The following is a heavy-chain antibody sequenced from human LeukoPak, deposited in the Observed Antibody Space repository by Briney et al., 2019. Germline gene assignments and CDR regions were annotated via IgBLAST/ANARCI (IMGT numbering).Heavy chain of an antibody. CDR1: GFTFSSYG. J-gene: IGHJ4*02. CDR2: IRFDGSNK. CDR3: AKGQGRTYFFDSRCPGFDF. D-gene: IGHD3-22*01. V-gene: IGHV3-30*02. Sequence: GGSLRLSCAASGFTFSSYGMHWVRQAPGKGLEWVALIRFDGSNKYYADSVKGRFTISRDNSKNTLYLQMNSLRAEDTAVYYCAKGQGRTYFFDSRCPGFDFWGQGTLVTVSS.